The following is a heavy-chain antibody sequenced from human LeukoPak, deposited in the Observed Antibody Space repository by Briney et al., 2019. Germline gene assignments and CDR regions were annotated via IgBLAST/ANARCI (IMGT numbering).Heavy chain of an antibody. D-gene: IGHD5-24*01. J-gene: IGHJ4*02. V-gene: IGHV3-74*01. CDR1: GLTFSSCW. Sequence: GGSLRLSCEASGLTFSSCWMHWVRQVPGEGLVWVSRIYSDGYSIGYAYFVNGRFTNSSNNAKKTLHLQMNSPGTDDTAWYYCAKGDSRMATFSTIDYWGQGTLVTVSS. CDR2: IYSDGYSI. CDR3: AKGDSRMATFSTIDY.